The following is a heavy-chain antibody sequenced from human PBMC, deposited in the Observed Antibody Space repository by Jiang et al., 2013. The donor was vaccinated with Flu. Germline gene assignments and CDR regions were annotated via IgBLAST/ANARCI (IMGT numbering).Heavy chain of an antibody. V-gene: IGHV3-49*04. CDR2: IRRKSFGETT. CDR1: GFSFGDYA. Sequence: QLVESGGGLVQPGRSLRLSCTASGFSFGDYAMTWVRQAPGRGLEWVGLIRRKSFGETTENAASVKGRFTISRDDSKSTAYLQMNSLKTEDTAVYYCTSSNSTSWYSGLEGTFDYWGQGTLVTVSS. CDR3: TSSNSTSWYSGLEGTFDY. J-gene: IGHJ4*02. D-gene: IGHD2-2*02.